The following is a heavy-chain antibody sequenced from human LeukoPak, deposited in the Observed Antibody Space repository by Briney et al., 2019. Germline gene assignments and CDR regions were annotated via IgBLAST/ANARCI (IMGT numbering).Heavy chain of an antibody. D-gene: IGHD3-9*01. V-gene: IGHV3-23*01. CDR1: GFAFSGYA. CDR2: ISGSGDFT. J-gene: IGHJ6*02. Sequence: GGTLRLSCAASGFAFSGYAMSWVRQAPGKGLEWVSAISGSGDFTYYADSVKGPFTISRDYSKNTLYLQMNSLRAEDTAVYYCAKYSTTGYYHPHYGMDVWGQGTTVTVSS. CDR3: AKYSTTGYYHPHYGMDV.